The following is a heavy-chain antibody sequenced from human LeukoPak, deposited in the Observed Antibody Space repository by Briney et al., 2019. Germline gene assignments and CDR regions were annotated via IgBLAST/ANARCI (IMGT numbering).Heavy chain of an antibody. Sequence: GGSLRLSCAASGFTFSSYAMSWVRQAPGKGLEWVSAISGSGGSTYYADSVKGRFTISRDNSKNTLYLQMNSLRAEDTAVYYCARRGRYSSGWYYFDYWGQGTLVTVSS. CDR2: ISGSGGST. CDR3: ARRGRYSSGWYYFDY. D-gene: IGHD6-19*01. V-gene: IGHV3-23*01. J-gene: IGHJ4*02. CDR1: GFTFSSYA.